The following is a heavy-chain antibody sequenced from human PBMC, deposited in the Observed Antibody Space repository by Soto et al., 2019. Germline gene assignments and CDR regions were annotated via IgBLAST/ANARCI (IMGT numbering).Heavy chain of an antibody. Sequence: SESLSLTCTVSGGSISSGGYFWSWIRQDPGEGLELIGYIYYSGYTYYNPSLKSRLTISMDTSKNQFSLKLSSVTAADTAVYYCARGSSPHYGMDVWGQGTTVTVSS. CDR1: GGSISSGGYF. D-gene: IGHD6-6*01. CDR2: IYYSGYT. J-gene: IGHJ6*02. V-gene: IGHV4-31*03. CDR3: ARGSSPHYGMDV.